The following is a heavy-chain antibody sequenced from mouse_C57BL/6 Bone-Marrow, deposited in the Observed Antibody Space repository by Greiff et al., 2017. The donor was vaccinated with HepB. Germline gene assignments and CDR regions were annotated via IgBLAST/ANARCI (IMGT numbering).Heavy chain of an antibody. CDR3: AKEYGCDEDWYFDV. J-gene: IGHJ1*03. V-gene: IGHV1-56*01. CDR1: GYTFTSHW. Sequence: QVQLQQSGPELVRPGASVKISCKAPGYTFTSHWMQWVRQRPGQGLEWIGEIFPGSGSTYYNEKFKGKATLTVDTSSSTAYMQLSSLTSEDAAVYYCAKEYGCDEDWYFDVWGTGTTVTVSS. D-gene: IGHD2-2*01. CDR2: IFPGSGST.